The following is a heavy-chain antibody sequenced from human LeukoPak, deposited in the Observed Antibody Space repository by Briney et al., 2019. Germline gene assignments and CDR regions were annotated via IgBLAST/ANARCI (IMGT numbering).Heavy chain of an antibody. D-gene: IGHD2-15*01. CDR2: ILYTGDT. CDR1: GASLSSGNW. V-gene: IGHV4-4*02. J-gene: IGHJ5*02. CDR3: ARAQRGCSANSCYLDP. Sequence: SETLSLTCAVSGASLSSGNWWNWARQSPGKGLEWIAEILYTGDTNYNPSLRSRVTLSIDNSNNEASLKLASVTAADSAVYYCARAQRGCSANSCYLDPWGPGILVTVSS.